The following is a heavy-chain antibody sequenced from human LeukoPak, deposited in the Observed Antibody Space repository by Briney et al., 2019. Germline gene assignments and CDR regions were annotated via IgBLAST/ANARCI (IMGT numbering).Heavy chain of an antibody. J-gene: IGHJ4*02. CDR3: ARVHYDFWSGHEYYFDY. Sequence: SQTLSLTCTVSGGSISSGSYYWGWIRQPPGKGLEWIGSIYYSGSTYYNPSLKSRVTISVDTSKNQFSLKLSSVTAADTAVYYCARVHYDFWSGHEYYFDYWGQGTLVTVSS. CDR1: GGSISSGSYY. D-gene: IGHD3-3*01. CDR2: IYYSGST. V-gene: IGHV4-39*07.